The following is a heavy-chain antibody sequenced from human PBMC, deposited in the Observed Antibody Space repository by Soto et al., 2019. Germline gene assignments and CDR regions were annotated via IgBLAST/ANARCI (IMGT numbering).Heavy chain of an antibody. J-gene: IGHJ6*02. V-gene: IGHV4-31*03. CDR2: IYYSGST. Sequence: SETLSLTCTVSGGSISSGGYYWSWIRQHPGKGLEWIGYIYYSGSTYYNPSLKSRVTISVDTSKNQFSLKLSSVTAADTAVYYCARDSPYCSGGSCYHPSEDYGMAVWGQGTTVTVS. CDR1: GGSISSGGYY. CDR3: ARDSPYCSGGSCYHPSEDYGMAV. D-gene: IGHD2-15*01.